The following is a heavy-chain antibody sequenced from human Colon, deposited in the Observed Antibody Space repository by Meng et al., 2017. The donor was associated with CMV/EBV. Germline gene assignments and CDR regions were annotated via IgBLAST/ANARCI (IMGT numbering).Heavy chain of an antibody. CDR2: LSNSGST. D-gene: IGHD2-2*01. CDR3: ARHLIAHCTSTSCSSGMDV. V-gene: IGHV4-59*01. CDR1: GGSISSYY. Sequence: GPLRLSCTVSGGSISSYYWSWIRQSPVRGLEWFGYLSNSGSTNYNPSLKSRVTISVDTSKNQFSLKLSSVTAADTAVYYCARHLIAHCTSTSCSSGMDVWGQGTTVTVSS. J-gene: IGHJ6*02.